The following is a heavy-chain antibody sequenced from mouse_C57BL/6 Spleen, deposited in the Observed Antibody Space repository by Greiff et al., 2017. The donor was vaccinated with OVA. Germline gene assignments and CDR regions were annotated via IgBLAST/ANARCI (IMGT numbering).Heavy chain of an antibody. V-gene: IGHV14-3*01. CDR1: GFNIKNTY. CDR3: AKNYYYGSSWFAY. D-gene: IGHD1-1*01. Sequence: EVQLQQSVAELVRPGASVKLSCTASGFNIKNTYMHWVKQRPEQGLEWIGRIDPANGNTKYAPKFQGKATITADTASNTAYLQLSSLTSEDTAIYYCAKNYYYGSSWFAYWGQGTLVTVSA. CDR2: IDPANGNT. J-gene: IGHJ3*01.